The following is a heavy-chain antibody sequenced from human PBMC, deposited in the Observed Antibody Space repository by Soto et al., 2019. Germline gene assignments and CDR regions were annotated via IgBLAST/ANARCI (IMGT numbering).Heavy chain of an antibody. Sequence: PGGSLRLSCAASGFTFSSYAMSWVRQAPGKGLEWVSAISGSGGSTHYADSVKGRFTISRDNAKNTLYLQMNRLRAADTAVYYCVLVVPAAEYYGDYCYWGQGTLVTVSS. CDR2: ISGSGGST. J-gene: IGHJ4*02. CDR3: VLVVPAAEYYGDYCY. D-gene: IGHD2-2*01. CDR1: GFTFSSYA. V-gene: IGHV3-23*01.